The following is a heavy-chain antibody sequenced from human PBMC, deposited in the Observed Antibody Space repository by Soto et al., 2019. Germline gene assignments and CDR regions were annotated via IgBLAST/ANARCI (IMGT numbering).Heavy chain of an antibody. CDR1: GYNFDKYG. D-gene: IGHD3-10*01. CDR3: GRVLSGSYFDDSDF. V-gene: IGHV1-18*01. Sequence: QIQLVQSGAEVKKPGASMNVSCKASGYNFDKYGIMWARQARGQGLEWMGWISAFNGNTNQAPTFQGRLTMTTDTSTNTAHMELRSLTSDDTAVYYCGRVLSGSYFDDSDFWGQGTLVTVSS. J-gene: IGHJ4*02. CDR2: ISAFNGNT.